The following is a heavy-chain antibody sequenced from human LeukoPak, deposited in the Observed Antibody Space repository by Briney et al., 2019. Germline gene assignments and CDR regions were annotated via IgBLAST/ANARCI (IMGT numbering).Heavy chain of an antibody. V-gene: IGHV3-7*03. J-gene: IGHJ3*02. Sequence: PGGSLRLSCAASGFTFSDSWMSWVRQAPGKGLEWVANMNQDGSAKGYVDSVKGRFTISRDNAKNSLYLQMNSLRAEDTAVYYCARDDDDAFDIWGQGTMVTVSS. CDR3: ARDDDDAFDI. CDR1: GFTFSDSW. CDR2: MNQDGSAK.